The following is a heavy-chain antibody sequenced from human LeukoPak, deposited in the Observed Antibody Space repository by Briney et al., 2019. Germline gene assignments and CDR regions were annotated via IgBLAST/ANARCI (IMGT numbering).Heavy chain of an antibody. Sequence: SVKVSCKASGGTFSSYAISWVRQAPGQGLEWMGGIIPIFGTANYAQKFQGRVTITADESTSTAYMELSSLRSEETAVYYCARDPPYSTSYYYYYMDVWGKGTTVTVSS. CDR2: IIPIFGTA. D-gene: IGHD6-6*01. CDR1: GGTFSSYA. V-gene: IGHV1-69*13. J-gene: IGHJ6*03. CDR3: ARDPPYSTSYYYYYMDV.